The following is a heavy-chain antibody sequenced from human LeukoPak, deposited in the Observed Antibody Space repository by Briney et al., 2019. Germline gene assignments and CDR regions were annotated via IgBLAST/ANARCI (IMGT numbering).Heavy chain of an antibody. CDR2: IKQDGSEK. CDR3: AGYDFWSGYYDY. V-gene: IGHV3-7*01. CDR1: GFTFSPYS. D-gene: IGHD3-3*01. Sequence: GGSLRLSCAASGFTFSPYSMNWVRQAPGKGLEWVANIKQDGSEKYYVDSVKGRFTISRDNAKNSLYLQMNSLRAEDTAVYYCAGYDFWSGYYDYWGQGTLVTVSS. J-gene: IGHJ4*02.